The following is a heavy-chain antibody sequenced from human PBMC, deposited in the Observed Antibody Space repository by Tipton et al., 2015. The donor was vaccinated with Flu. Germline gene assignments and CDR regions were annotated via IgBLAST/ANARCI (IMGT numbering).Heavy chain of an antibody. CDR1: GFTFDDYA. D-gene: IGHD6-19*01. CDR2: ISWDGGST. V-gene: IGHV3-43D*04. Sequence: CAASGFTFDDYAMHWVRQAPGKGLEWVSLISWDGGSTYYADSVKGRFTISRDNSKNSLYLQMNSLRAEDTALYYCAKDHSPPGIAVAGTFHSYYGMDVWGQGTTVTVSS. CDR3: AKDHSPPGIAVAGTFHSYYGMDV. J-gene: IGHJ6*02.